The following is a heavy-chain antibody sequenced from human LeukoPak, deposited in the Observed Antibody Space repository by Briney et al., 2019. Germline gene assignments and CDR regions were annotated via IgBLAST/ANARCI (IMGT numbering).Heavy chain of an antibody. CDR3: ARDRAANQDWVEFDP. J-gene: IGHJ5*02. CDR1: GFTFSSYS. CDR2: IRDSGEA. Sequence: GGSLRLSCAASGFTFSSYSLSWVRQAPGKGLEWVGLIRDSGEAFYADFARGRFAISRDESENTLYLQMNSLRVEDTAVYFCARDRAANQDWVEFDPWGQGTPVIVSS. V-gene: IGHV3-66*03. D-gene: IGHD3/OR15-3a*01.